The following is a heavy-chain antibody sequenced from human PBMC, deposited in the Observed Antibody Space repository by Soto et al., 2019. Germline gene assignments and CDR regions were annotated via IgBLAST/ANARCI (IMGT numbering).Heavy chain of an antibody. CDR2: ISYDGSDK. Sequence: QVQLVESGGGVVQPGRSLRLSCVASGFPFSGYGMHWVRQAPGKGLEWVAFISYDGSDKYYVDFVKGGFTISRDDSKNTVNLQMKSLRAEDTALYFCARYTKYYGVEVWGQGTTVTVSS. V-gene: IGHV3-30*03. D-gene: IGHD2-8*01. J-gene: IGHJ6*02. CDR1: GFPFSGYG. CDR3: ARYTKYYGVEV.